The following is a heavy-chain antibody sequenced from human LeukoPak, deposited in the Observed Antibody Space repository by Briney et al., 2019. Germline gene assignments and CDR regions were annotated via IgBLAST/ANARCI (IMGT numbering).Heavy chain of an antibody. J-gene: IGHJ4*02. D-gene: IGHD2-15*01. V-gene: IGHV4-39*01. Sequence: SETLSLTCTVSGGSTSSSSYYWGWIRQPPGKGLEWIGSIYYSGSTYYNPSLKSRVTISVDTSKNQFSLKLSSVTAADTAVYYCARLGCSGGSCYSAPYYFDYWGQGTLVTVSS. CDR1: GGSTSSSSYY. CDR2: IYYSGST. CDR3: ARLGCSGGSCYSAPYYFDY.